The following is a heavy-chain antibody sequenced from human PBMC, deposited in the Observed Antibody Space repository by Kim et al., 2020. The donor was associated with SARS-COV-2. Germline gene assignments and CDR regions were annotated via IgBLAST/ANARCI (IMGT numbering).Heavy chain of an antibody. V-gene: IGHV3-33*06. Sequence: KGRFTSTRNNSKNTLYLQMNSLGAEDTAVYYCAKDLATMVRGVLTGLGYWGQGTLVTVSS. CDR3: AKDLATMVRGVLTGLGY. J-gene: IGHJ4*02. D-gene: IGHD3-10*01.